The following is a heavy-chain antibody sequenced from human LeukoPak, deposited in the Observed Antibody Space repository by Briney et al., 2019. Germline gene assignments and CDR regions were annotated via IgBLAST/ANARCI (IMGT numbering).Heavy chain of an antibody. V-gene: IGHV3-9*01. D-gene: IGHD3-22*01. J-gene: IGHJ4*02. Sequence: PGRSLRLSCAASGFTFDDYAMHWVRQAPGKGLEWVSGISWNSGSIGYADSVKGRFTISRDNARNSLYLQMNSLRAEDTALYYCAKGGYDSSGYYRRLYYFDYWGQGTLATVSS. CDR2: ISWNSGSI. CDR3: AKGGYDSSGYYRRLYYFDY. CDR1: GFTFDDYA.